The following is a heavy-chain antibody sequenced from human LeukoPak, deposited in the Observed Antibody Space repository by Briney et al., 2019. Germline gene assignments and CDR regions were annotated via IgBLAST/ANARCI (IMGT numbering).Heavy chain of an antibody. CDR1: GFTFSSYA. Sequence: PGGSLRLSCAASGFTFSSYALSWVRQAPGKGLEWVSAISGSGGSTYYADSVKGRFTISRDNSKNTLYLQMNSLRAEDTAVYYCAKVGPGEGTFYYFDYWGQGTLVTVSS. J-gene: IGHJ4*02. V-gene: IGHV3-23*01. CDR3: AKVGPGEGTFYYFDY. D-gene: IGHD7-27*01. CDR2: ISGSGGST.